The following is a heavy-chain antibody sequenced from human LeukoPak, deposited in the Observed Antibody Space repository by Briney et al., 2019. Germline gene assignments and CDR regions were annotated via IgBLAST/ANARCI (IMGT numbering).Heavy chain of an antibody. V-gene: IGHV3-23*01. CDR3: AKHYGDYYYYYMDV. J-gene: IGHJ6*03. CDR2: ISGSGGST. CDR1: GFTFGNYA. Sequence: PGGSLRLSCAASGFTFGNYAMSWVRQAPGKGLEWVSAISGSGGSTYYADSVKGRFSISRDNSKNTLYLQMNSLRAEDTAKYYCAKHYGDYYYYYMDVWGKGTTVTVSS. D-gene: IGHD4-17*01.